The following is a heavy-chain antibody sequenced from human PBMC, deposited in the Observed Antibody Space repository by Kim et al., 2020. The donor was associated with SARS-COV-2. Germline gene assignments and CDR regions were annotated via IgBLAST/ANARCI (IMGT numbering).Heavy chain of an antibody. CDR2: MNPNSGNT. D-gene: IGHD2-21*01. J-gene: IGHJ6*03. CDR1: GYTFTSYD. Sequence: ASVKVSCKASGYTFTSYDINWVRQATGQGLEWMGWMNPNSGNTGYAQKFQGRVTMTRNTSISTAYMELSSLRSEDTAVYYCARGHLKSIVVVIAPRPYYYYIGVWGKGTTVTVSS. V-gene: IGHV1-8*01. CDR3: ARGHLKSIVVVIAPRPYYYYIGV.